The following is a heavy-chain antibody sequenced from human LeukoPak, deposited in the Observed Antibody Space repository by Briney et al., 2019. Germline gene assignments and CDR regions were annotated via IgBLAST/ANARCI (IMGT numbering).Heavy chain of an antibody. CDR3: ARDNCGGDCYSYAFDI. CDR2: INPSGGST. V-gene: IGHV1-46*01. J-gene: IGHJ3*02. D-gene: IGHD2-21*02. Sequence: ASVKVSCKASGYTFTSYYMHWVRQAPGQGLEWMGIINPSGGSTSYAQKFQGRVTMTRDTSTSTVCMELSSLRSEDTAVYYCARDNCGGDCYSYAFDIWGQGTMVTVSS. CDR1: GYTFTSYY.